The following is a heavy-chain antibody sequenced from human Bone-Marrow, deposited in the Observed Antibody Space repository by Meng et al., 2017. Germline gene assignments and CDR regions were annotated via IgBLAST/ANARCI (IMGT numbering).Heavy chain of an antibody. V-gene: IGHV3-23*01. Sequence: LSLTCAASGFTFSTYALSWVRQAPGRGLEWVSGISASADSTYYADSVKGRFIISRDNSKSTVFMYVNNMRAEDTAIYYCAKSQTGTTTSWYFDLWGRGILVTVSS. CDR2: ISASADST. CDR3: AKSQTGTTTSWYFDL. J-gene: IGHJ2*01. D-gene: IGHD1-14*01. CDR1: GFTFSTYA.